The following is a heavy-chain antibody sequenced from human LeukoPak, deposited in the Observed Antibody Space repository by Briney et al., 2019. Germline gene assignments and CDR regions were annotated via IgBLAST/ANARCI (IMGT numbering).Heavy chain of an antibody. CDR1: GFSLSTSGMR. V-gene: IGHV2-70*04. J-gene: IGHJ4*02. Sequence: SGPALVKPTQTLTLTCTFSGFSLSTSGMRVSWIRQPPGKALEWLARIDWDDDKFYSTSLKTRLTISKDTPKNQVVLRMTNMDPVDTATYYCARIDYDSSGYYHAYWGQGTLVTVSS. CDR2: IDWDDDK. CDR3: ARIDYDSSGYYHAY. D-gene: IGHD3-22*01.